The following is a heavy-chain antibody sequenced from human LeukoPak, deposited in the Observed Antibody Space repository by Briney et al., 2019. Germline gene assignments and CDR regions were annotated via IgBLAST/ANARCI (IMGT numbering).Heavy chain of an antibody. CDR1: GFTFSRYW. CDR2: IKQDGSEK. Sequence: PGGSLRLSCAASGFTFSRYWMSWVRQAPGKGLEWVANIKQDGSEKYYVDSVKGRFTISRDNAKNSLYLQMNSLRAEDTAVYYCAAGNWFDPWGQGTLVTVSS. D-gene: IGHD6-25*01. J-gene: IGHJ5*02. CDR3: AAGNWFDP. V-gene: IGHV3-7*01.